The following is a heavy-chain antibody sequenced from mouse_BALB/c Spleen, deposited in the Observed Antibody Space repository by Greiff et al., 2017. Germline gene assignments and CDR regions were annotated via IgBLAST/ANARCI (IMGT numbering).Heavy chain of an antibody. CDR3: ARGATGAMDY. J-gene: IGHJ4*01. D-gene: IGHD3-1*01. V-gene: IGHV5-12-1*01. CDR1: GFAFSSYD. Sequence: DVKLVESGGGLVKPGGSLKLSCAASGFAFSSYDMSWVRQTPEKRLEWVAYISSGGGSTYYPDTVKGRFTISRDNAKNTLYLQMSSLKSEDTAMYYCARGATGAMDYWGQGTSVTVSS. CDR2: ISSGGGST.